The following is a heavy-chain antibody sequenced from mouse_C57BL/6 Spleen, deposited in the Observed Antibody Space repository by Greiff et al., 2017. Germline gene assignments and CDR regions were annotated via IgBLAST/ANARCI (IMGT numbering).Heavy chain of an antibody. CDR2: IYPRDGST. CDR1: GYTFTSFD. J-gene: IGHJ4*01. Sequence: QVQLQQSGPELVKPGASVKLSCKASGYTFTSFDINWVKQRPGQGLEWIGWIYPRDGSTKYNEKFKGKATLTVDTSSSTVYMELRSLTSEESAVDFCARSKGRAMDYWGQGTSVTVSS. D-gene: IGHD1-1*01. CDR3: ARSKGRAMDY. V-gene: IGHV1-85*01.